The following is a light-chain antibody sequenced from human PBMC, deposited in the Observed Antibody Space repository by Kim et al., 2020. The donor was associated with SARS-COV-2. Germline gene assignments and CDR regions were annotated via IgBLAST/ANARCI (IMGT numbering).Light chain of an antibody. CDR2: EDN. J-gene: IGLJ2*01. CDR3: QSYDSSNVV. V-gene: IGLV6-57*01. Sequence: GKQVTIACTRSGGCIASNYVQWYQQRPGSSPTTVFYEDNQSPSGVPDRFSGSIDSSSKSASLNISGLKTEDEADSYCQSYDSSNVVFGGGTQLTVL. CDR1: GGCIASNY.